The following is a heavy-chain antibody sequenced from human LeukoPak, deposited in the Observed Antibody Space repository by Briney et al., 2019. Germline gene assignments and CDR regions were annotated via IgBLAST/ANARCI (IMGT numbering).Heavy chain of an antibody. CDR2: ISSDGTYR. V-gene: IGHV3-21*06. CDR1: GFTLKTIK. J-gene: IGHJ4*02. CDR3: ARVRRDGYYFDS. Sequence: GGSLRLSCVVSGFTLKTIKMNWVRQAPGKGLEWVSSISSDGTYRSYADSVKGRFTIPGDNAKSSLYLEMNSLRVEDTGVYYCARVRRDGYYFDSWGQGTLLTVSS. D-gene: IGHD5-24*01.